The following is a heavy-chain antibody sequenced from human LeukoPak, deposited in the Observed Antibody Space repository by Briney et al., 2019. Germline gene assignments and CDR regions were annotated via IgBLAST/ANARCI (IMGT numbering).Heavy chain of an antibody. CDR1: GFTFSSYA. CDR2: FSGSGGST. J-gene: IGHJ4*01. D-gene: IGHD6-19*01. V-gene: IGHV3-23*01. CDR3: AKGIYSSGWSYFDY. Sequence: GGSLRLSCAASGFTFSSYAMSWVRQTPGKGLEWVSAFSGSGGSTYYADSVTGRFTISRDNSKNTLYLQMNSLRAEDTAVYYCAKGIYSSGWSYFDYWGHGTLVTVSS.